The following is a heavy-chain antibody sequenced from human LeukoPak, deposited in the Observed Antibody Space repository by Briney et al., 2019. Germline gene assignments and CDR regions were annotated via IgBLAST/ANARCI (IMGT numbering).Heavy chain of an antibody. Sequence: GGSLRLSCAASGFTFSSYAMSWVRQAPGKGLEWVSAISGSGGSTYYADSVKGRFTISRDNSKNTLYLQMNSLRAEDTAVYYCAREQRYSSGWYRTEYFQHWGQGTLVTVSS. V-gene: IGHV3-23*01. J-gene: IGHJ1*01. CDR3: AREQRYSSGWYRTEYFQH. CDR1: GFTFSSYA. D-gene: IGHD6-19*01. CDR2: ISGSGGST.